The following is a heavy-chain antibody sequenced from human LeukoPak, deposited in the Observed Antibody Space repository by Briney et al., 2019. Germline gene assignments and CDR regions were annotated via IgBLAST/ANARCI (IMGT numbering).Heavy chain of an antibody. V-gene: IGHV3-23*01. CDR3: AKDKTPVSGWYGGIDY. Sequence: GGSLRLSCAASGFTVSSNYMSWVRQAPGKGLEWVSTFGGGGGSTYYADSVKGRFTISRDNSKNTLYLQMNSLRAEDTAIYYCAKDKTPVSGWYGGIDYWGQGTLVTVSS. CDR2: FGGGGGST. CDR1: GFTVSSNY. J-gene: IGHJ4*02. D-gene: IGHD6-19*01.